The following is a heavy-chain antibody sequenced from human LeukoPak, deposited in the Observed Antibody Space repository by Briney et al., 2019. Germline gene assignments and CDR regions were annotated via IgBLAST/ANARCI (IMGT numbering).Heavy chain of an antibody. Sequence: GASVKVSCKASGYTFTNYGISWVRQAPGQGLEWMGWISAYNGNTNYAQKLQGRVTMTTDTSTSTAYMELRSLRSDDTAVYYCARGHYYDSSGYYQGDNWGQGTLVTVSS. J-gene: IGHJ4*02. CDR1: GYTFTNYG. CDR2: ISAYNGNT. V-gene: IGHV1-18*01. D-gene: IGHD3-22*01. CDR3: ARGHYYDSSGYYQGDN.